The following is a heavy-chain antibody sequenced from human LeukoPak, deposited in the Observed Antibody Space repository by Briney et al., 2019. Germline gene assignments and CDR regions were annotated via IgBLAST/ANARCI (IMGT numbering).Heavy chain of an antibody. CDR1: GFTFRNYS. CDR3: ASLRPITVAAAGTDDY. V-gene: IGHV3-48*02. J-gene: IGHJ4*02. Sequence: PGGSLRLSCAASGFTFRNYSMNWVRQAPGKGLEWVSYISSSSSTIYYADSVKGRFTISRDNAKNSPYLQMNSLRDEDTAVYYCASLRPITVAAAGTDDYWGQGTLVTVSS. CDR2: ISSSSSTI. D-gene: IGHD6-13*01.